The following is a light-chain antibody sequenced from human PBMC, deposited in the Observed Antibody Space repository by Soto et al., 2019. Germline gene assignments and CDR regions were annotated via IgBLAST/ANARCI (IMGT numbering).Light chain of an antibody. CDR2: GAS. J-gene: IGKJ1*01. CDR3: QQYGSSPPKT. CDR1: QSVSSN. V-gene: IGKV3-15*01. Sequence: EIVMTQSPATLSVSPGERATLSCRASQSVSSNLAWHQQKPGHAPRLLIYGASTRATGIPARFSGSGSGTDFTLTISRLEPEDFAVYYCQQYGSSPPKTFGQGTKVDIK.